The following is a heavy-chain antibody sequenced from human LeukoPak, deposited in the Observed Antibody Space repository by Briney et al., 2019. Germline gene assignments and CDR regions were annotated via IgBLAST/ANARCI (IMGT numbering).Heavy chain of an antibody. CDR2: IYYSGST. D-gene: IGHD3-22*01. Sequence: PSETLSLTCTVSGGSISSYYWSWIRQPPGKGLEWIGYIYYSGSTNYNPSLKSRVTISVDTSKNQFSLKLSSVTAADTAVYYCASRITMMYASDIWGQGTMVTVSS. V-gene: IGHV4-59*01. CDR3: ASRITMMYASDI. CDR1: GGSISSYY. J-gene: IGHJ3*02.